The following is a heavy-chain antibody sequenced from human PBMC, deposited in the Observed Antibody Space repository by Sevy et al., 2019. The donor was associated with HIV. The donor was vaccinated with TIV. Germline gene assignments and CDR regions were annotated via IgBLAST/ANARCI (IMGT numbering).Heavy chain of an antibody. CDR3: ARRYCGGGSCWNAFDI. CDR1: GFTFSSYS. V-gene: IGHV3-21*04. D-gene: IGHD2-15*01. J-gene: IGHJ3*02. CDR2: TSTSSSYM. Sequence: GGSLRLSCAASGFTFSSYSMYWVRQAPGKGLEWVASTSTSSSYMYHADSVKGRFTISRDNAKNSLFLQMNSLRAEDTAFYYCARRYCGGGSCWNAFDIWGQGTMVTVSS.